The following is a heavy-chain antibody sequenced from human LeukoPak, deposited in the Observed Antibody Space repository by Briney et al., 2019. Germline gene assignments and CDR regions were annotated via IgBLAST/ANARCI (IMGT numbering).Heavy chain of an antibody. CDR1: GFTFSAYW. CDR2: INNDGTAT. CDR3: ARGGYYYYMDV. V-gene: IGHV3-74*01. J-gene: IGHJ6*03. Sequence: GGSLRLSCAASGFTFSAYWMHWVRQVPGKGLVWVSRINNDGTATFFADSVKGRFTISRDNSKNTLYLQMNSLRAEDTAVYYCARGGYYYYMDVWGKGTTVTVSS.